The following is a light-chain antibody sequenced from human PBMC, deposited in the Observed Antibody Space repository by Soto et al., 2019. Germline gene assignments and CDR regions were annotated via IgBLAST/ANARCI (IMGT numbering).Light chain of an antibody. CDR1: SNDVGRYDY. J-gene: IGLJ1*01. Sequence: QSALTQPASVSGSPGQSITISCTGTSNDVGRYDYVSWYQQHPGKAPKLMIYDVRSRPSGVSNRFSGSKSGNAASLTISGLQAEDEADDYCSSYISSTTLGVFGTGTKLTVL. CDR2: DVR. CDR3: SSYISSTTLGV. V-gene: IGLV2-14*03.